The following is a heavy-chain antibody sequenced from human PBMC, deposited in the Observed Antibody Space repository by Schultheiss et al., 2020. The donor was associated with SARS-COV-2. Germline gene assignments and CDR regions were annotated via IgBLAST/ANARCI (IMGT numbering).Heavy chain of an antibody. V-gene: IGHV4-38-2*02. CDR1: GYSISSGYY. J-gene: IGHJ6*02. CDR2: IYHSGST. Sequence: SETLSLTCAVSGYSISSGYYWGWIRQPPGKGLEWIGSIYHSGSTYYNPSLKSRVTISIDTSKSQFSLKLSSVTAADTAVYYCARDPYYYYGMDVWGQGTTVTVSS. CDR3: ARDPYYYYGMDV.